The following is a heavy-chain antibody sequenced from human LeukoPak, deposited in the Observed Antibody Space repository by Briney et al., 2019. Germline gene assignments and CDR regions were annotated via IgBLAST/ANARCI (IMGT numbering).Heavy chain of an antibody. CDR1: GYSFTSYW. CDR2: IYPGDSDT. V-gene: IGHV5-51*01. Sequence: GESLKISCKGSGYSFTSYWIGWVRQMPGKGLEWMGIIYPGDSDTRYSPSFQGQVTISADKSISTAYLQWSSLKASDTAMYYCARGAYCTNGVCSLDYWGQGTLVTASS. CDR3: ARGAYCTNGVCSLDY. J-gene: IGHJ4*02. D-gene: IGHD2-8*01.